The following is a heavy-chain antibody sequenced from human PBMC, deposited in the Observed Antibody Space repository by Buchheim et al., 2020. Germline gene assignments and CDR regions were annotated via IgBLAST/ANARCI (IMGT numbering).Heavy chain of an antibody. D-gene: IGHD2-2*02. J-gene: IGHJ5*02. CDR2: INSDGSST. V-gene: IGHV3-74*01. CDR3: ARRSDVVVVPAAISKAGGWFDP. CDR1: GFTFSSYW. Sequence: EVQLVESGGGLVQPGGSLRLSCAASGFTFSSYWMHWVRQAPGKGLVWVSRINSDGSSTSYADSVKGRFTISRDNAKNTLYLQMNSLRAEDTAVYYCARRSDVVVVPAAISKAGGWFDPWGQGTL.